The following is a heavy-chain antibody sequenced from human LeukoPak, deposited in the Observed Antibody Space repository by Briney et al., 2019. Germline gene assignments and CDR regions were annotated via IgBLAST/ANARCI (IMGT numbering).Heavy chain of an antibody. Sequence: PGGSLRLSCAASGFTFSSYAMSWVRQAPGKGLEWVSAISGSGGSTYYADSVKGRFTISRDNSKNTLYLQMNSLRAEDTAVYYCAKGRGVIITFEWFDPWGQGTLVTVSS. J-gene: IGHJ5*02. CDR2: ISGSGGST. V-gene: IGHV3-23*01. CDR3: AKGRGVIITFEWFDP. CDR1: GFTFSSYA. D-gene: IGHD3-10*01.